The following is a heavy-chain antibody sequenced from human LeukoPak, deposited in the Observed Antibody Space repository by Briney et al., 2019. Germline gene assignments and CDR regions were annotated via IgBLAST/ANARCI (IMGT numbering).Heavy chain of an antibody. V-gene: IGHV4-4*07. J-gene: IGHJ3*02. CDR2: IYTSGST. CDR3: ARGKSSGWYEWDAFDI. Sequence: SETLSLTCTVSGGSISSYYWSWIRQPAGKGQEWIGRIYTSGSTNYNPSLKSRVTMSVDTSKNQFSLKLSSVTAADTAVYYCARGKSSGWYEWDAFDIWGQGTMVTVSS. CDR1: GGSISSYY. D-gene: IGHD6-19*01.